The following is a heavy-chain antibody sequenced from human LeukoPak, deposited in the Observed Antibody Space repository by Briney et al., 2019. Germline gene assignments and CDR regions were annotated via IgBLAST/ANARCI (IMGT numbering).Heavy chain of an antibody. CDR2: IIPIFGTA. V-gene: IGHV1-69*13. J-gene: IGHJ4*02. CDR1: GGTFSSYA. Sequence: ASLKVSCKASGGTFSSYAISWVRQAPGQGLEWMGGIIPIFGTANYAQKFQGRATITADESTSTAYMELSSLRSEDTAVYYCARDCSGGSCYFDYWGQGTLVTVSS. CDR3: ARDCSGGSCYFDY. D-gene: IGHD2-15*01.